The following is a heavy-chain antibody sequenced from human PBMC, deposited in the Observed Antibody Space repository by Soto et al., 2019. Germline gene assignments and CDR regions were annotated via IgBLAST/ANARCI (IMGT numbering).Heavy chain of an antibody. J-gene: IGHJ4*02. D-gene: IGHD5-18*01. CDR1: GYTFTTYG. V-gene: IGHV1-18*01. CDR3: ARDHVDTTMAKLNY. CDR2: ISGYNGNT. Sequence: QVQLVQSGAEVKKPGASVKVSCKASGYTFTTYGISWVRQAPGQGLEWMGWISGYNGNTNYAQKLQGRVTMTTDTSTSTAYMELRSLRSDDTAMYYCARDHVDTTMAKLNYWGQGTLVTVSS.